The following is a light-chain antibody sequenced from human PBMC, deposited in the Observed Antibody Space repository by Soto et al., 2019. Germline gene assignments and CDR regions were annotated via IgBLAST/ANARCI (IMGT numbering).Light chain of an antibody. CDR3: SSYTSSSTL. CDR2: AVS. V-gene: IGLV2-14*01. Sequence: QSALTQPASVSGSPGQSITISCTGTSSDVGSYNYVSWYQQHPGKAPKLMIYAVSDRPSGISSRFSGSKSGNTASLTISGLQTEDEADYYCSSYTSSSTLVGTGTKLTVL. CDR1: SSDVGSYNY. J-gene: IGLJ1*01.